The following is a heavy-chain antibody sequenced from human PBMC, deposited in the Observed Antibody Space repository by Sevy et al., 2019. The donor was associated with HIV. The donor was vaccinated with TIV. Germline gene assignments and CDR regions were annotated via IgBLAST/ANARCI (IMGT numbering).Heavy chain of an antibody. CDR3: TKDPPVYGDFPYGMDV. V-gene: IGHV3-30*18. CDR2: ISHDGGKK. CDR1: GFIFDDYG. J-gene: IGHJ6*02. D-gene: IGHD4-17*01. Sequence: GGSLRLSCVGSGFIFDDYGMHWVRQAPGKGLEWVALISHDGGKKYYADSVKGRFTISRDNFKNMLYLQMNTLRRDDTAAYFCTKDPPVYGDFPYGMDVWGQGTTVTAS.